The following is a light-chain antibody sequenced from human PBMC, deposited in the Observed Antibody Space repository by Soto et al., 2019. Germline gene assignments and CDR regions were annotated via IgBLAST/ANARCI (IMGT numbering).Light chain of an antibody. CDR2: GTS. V-gene: IGKV3-20*01. CDR3: QLYGSSTLYT. Sequence: VLTQSPATLSLSQGERATVSCRASQSVSSTYLAWYQQQPGQAPRLLMSGTSNSATCTPHRFSGSGSGTEFTLTINSLQPADFVVYYCQLYGSSTLYTFGQGTRLDIK. J-gene: IGKJ5*01. CDR1: QSVSSTY.